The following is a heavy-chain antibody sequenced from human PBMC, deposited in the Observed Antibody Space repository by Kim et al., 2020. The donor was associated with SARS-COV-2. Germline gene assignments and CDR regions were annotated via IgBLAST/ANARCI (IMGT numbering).Heavy chain of an antibody. Sequence: YYADSVKDRFTIARDNSKNTLYLQMNSLRPEDTAVYYCARDLSGTSSWYHWGQGTLVTVS. D-gene: IGHD6-13*01. CDR3: ARDLSGTSSWYH. V-gene: IGHV3-66*01. J-gene: IGHJ5*02.